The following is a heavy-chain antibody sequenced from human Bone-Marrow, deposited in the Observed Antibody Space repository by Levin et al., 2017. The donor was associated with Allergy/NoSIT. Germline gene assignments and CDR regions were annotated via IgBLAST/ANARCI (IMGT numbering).Heavy chain of an antibody. CDR1: GYTFGDYG. V-gene: IGHV3-9*01. J-gene: IGHJ4*02. CDR3: AKRDGSSSSFDH. Sequence: GGSLRLSCEGSGYTFGDYGMFWVRQAPGKGLEWVSGITWNSGTIDYADSVRGRFTVYRDNAKRSLYLQMNSLRLDDTALYFCAKRDGSSSSFDHWGQGTLVTVS. CDR2: ITWNSGTI. D-gene: IGHD6-6*01.